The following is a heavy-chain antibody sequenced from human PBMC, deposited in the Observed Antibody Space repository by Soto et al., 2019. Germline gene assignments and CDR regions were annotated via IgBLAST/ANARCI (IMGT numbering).Heavy chain of an antibody. V-gene: IGHV3-9*01. CDR3: AKDRAHDYGDLLRNWYFDL. CDR2: ISWNSGSI. Sequence: EVQLVESGGGLVQPGRSLRLSCAASGFNFDDYAMHWVRQAPGKGLEWVSGISWNSGSIAYADSVKGRFTISRDNAKNSLYLQMNSLRADDTALYYCAKDRAHDYGDLLRNWYFDLWGRGTLVTVSS. CDR1: GFNFDDYA. J-gene: IGHJ2*01. D-gene: IGHD4-17*01.